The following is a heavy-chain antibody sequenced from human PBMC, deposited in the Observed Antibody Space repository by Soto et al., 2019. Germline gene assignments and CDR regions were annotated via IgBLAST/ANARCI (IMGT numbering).Heavy chain of an antibody. D-gene: IGHD6-19*01. J-gene: IGHJ6*02. V-gene: IGHV4-4*02. Sequence: PGGSLRLSCEASGFTLKSYEVNWVRQPPGKGLEWIGEIYHSGSTNYNPSLKSRVTISVDKSKNQFSLKLSSVTAADTAVYYCARDRRIAVAGTGRSNYYYGMDVWGQGTTVTVSS. CDR1: GFTLKSYEV. CDR3: ARDRRIAVAGTGRSNYYYGMDV. CDR2: IYHSGST.